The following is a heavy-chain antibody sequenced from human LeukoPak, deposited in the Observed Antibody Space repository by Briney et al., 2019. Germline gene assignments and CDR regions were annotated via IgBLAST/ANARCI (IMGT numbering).Heavy chain of an antibody. CDR2: IIPIFGTT. D-gene: IGHD6-13*01. Sequence: GSSVKVSCKASGGTFSSYAISWVRQAPGQGLEWMGGIIPIFGTTNYAQKFQGRVTITTDESTSTAYMELSSLRSEDTAVYYCVLSGYSSSSIDYWGQGTLVTVSS. CDR3: VLSGYSSSSIDY. V-gene: IGHV1-69*05. CDR1: GGTFSSYA. J-gene: IGHJ4*02.